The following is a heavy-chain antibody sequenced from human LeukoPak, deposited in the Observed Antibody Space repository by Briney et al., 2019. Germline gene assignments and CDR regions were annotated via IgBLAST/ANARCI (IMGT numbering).Heavy chain of an antibody. J-gene: IGHJ4*02. V-gene: IGHV3-23*01. CDR3: AKVEENDYVWGKYY. CDR1: GFTFSSYS. Sequence: PGGPLRLSCAASGFTFSSYSMNWVRQAPGKGLEWVSAISGSGGSTYYADSVKGRFTISRDNSKNTLYLQMNSLRAEDTAVYYCAKVEENDYVWGKYYWGQGTLVTVSS. D-gene: IGHD3-16*01. CDR2: ISGSGGST.